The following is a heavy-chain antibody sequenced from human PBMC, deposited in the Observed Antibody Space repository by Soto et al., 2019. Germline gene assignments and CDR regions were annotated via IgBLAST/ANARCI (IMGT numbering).Heavy chain of an antibody. Sequence: ASVKVSCKASGYTFTSYGISWVRQAPGQGLEWMGWISAYNGNTNYAQKLQGRVTMTTDTSTSTAYMELRSLRSEDTAVYYCARGYCTNGVCYTEWFDPWGQGTLVTFSS. CDR2: ISAYNGNT. V-gene: IGHV1-18*04. CDR1: GYTFTSYG. CDR3: ARGYCTNGVCYTEWFDP. J-gene: IGHJ5*02. D-gene: IGHD2-8*01.